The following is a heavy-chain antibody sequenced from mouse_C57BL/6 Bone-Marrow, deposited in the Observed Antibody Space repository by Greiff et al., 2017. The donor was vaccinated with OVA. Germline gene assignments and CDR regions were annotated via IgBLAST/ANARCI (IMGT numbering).Heavy chain of an antibody. J-gene: IGHJ2*01. CDR2: IDPETGGT. CDR1: GYTFTDYE. CDR3: TRWAPY. V-gene: IGHV1-15*01. Sequence: QVQLQQSGAELVRPGASVTLSCKASGYTFTDYEMHWVKQTPVHGLEWIGAIDPETGGTAYNQKFKGKAILTADKSSSTAYMELRSLTSEDSAAYYCTRWAPYWGQGTTLTVSA.